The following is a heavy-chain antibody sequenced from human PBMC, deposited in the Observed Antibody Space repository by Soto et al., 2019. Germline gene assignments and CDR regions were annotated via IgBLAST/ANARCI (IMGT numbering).Heavy chain of an antibody. D-gene: IGHD3-22*01. CDR3: ARSEAYYYDSSGYYPLDY. J-gene: IGHJ4*02. V-gene: IGHV1-2*04. Sequence: ASVKVSCKASGYTFTGYYMHWVRQAPGQGLEWMGWINPNSGGTNYAQKFQGWVTMTRDTSISTAYMELSSLRSDDTAVYYCARSEAYYYDSSGYYPLDYWGQGTLVTVSS. CDR1: GYTFTGYY. CDR2: INPNSGGT.